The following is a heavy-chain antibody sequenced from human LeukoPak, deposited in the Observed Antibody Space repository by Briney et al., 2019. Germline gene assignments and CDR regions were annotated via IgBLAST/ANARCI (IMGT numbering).Heavy chain of an antibody. CDR2: IYTSGST. CDR1: GGSISSNY. CDR3: ARDRSSLGYCSGGSCYIGWFDP. Sequence: KPSETLSLTCTVSGGSISSNYWSWIRQPAGKGLEWIGRIYTSGSTNYNPSLKSRVTMSVDTSKNQFSLKLSSVTAADTAVYYCARDRSSLGYCSGGSCYIGWFDPWGQGTLVTVSS. V-gene: IGHV4-4*07. D-gene: IGHD2-15*01. J-gene: IGHJ5*02.